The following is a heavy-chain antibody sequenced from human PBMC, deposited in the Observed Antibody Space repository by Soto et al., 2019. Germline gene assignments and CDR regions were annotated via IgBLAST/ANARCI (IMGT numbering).Heavy chain of an antibody. D-gene: IGHD1-7*01. V-gene: IGHV4-34*01. CDR2: INHSGST. CDR3: AFVTGTRFHYYGMDV. CDR1: GGSFSGYY. J-gene: IGHJ6*02. Sequence: KTSETLSLTCAVYGGSFSGYYWSWIRQPPGKGLEWIGEINHSGSTNYNPSLKSRVTISVDTSKNQFSLKLSSVTAADTAVYYCAFVTGTRFHYYGMDVWGQGTTVTVS.